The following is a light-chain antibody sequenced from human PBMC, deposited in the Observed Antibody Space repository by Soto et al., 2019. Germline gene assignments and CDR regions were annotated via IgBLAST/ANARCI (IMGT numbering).Light chain of an antibody. CDR2: EVT. CDR1: SSDVGGYDH. CDR3: SSDAGNYNYV. J-gene: IGLJ1*01. Sequence: QSVLTHPPSASFSPGQSVTIPCTGTSSDVGGYDHVSWYQQHPGKAPKLMIYEVTKRPAGVPDRFSGSKSGNTASLTVSGLQAEDEADYYCSSDAGNYNYVFGTGTKVTVL. V-gene: IGLV2-8*01.